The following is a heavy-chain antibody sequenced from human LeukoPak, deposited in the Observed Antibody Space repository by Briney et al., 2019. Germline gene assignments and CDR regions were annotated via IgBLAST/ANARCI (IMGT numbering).Heavy chain of an antibody. D-gene: IGHD3-10*01. Sequence: ASVKVSCKASGYTFTGYYMHWVRQAPGQGLEWMGWINPNSGGTNYAQKFQGGVTMTRDTSISTAYMELSRLRSDDTAVYYCARDLGYYYGSGSPLPEGVNWFDPWGQGTLVTVSS. V-gene: IGHV1-2*02. CDR3: ARDLGYYYGSGSPLPEGVNWFDP. CDR1: GYTFTGYY. CDR2: INPNSGGT. J-gene: IGHJ5*02.